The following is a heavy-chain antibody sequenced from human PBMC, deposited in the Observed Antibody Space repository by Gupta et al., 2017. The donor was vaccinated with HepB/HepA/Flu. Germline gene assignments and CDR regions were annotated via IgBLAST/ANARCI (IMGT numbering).Heavy chain of an antibody. Sequence: EVHLVEYGGDLVQPGGSLRLSCAASGFRFSNHYMSWVRQGPGKGLEWVAYIKPDGSGKYYGDSVRGRFTISRDNAKNSLYLQMNSLRAEDTAVYYWARDWNDYSDYNGRVFDFWGQGTLVTVSS. D-gene: IGHD4-11*01. CDR3: ARDWNDYSDYNGRVFDF. CDR1: GFRFSNHY. CDR2: IKPDGSGK. V-gene: IGHV3-7*01. J-gene: IGHJ4*02.